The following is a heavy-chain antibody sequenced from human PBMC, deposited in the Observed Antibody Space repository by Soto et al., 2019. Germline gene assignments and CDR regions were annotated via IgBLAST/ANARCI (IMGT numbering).Heavy chain of an antibody. J-gene: IGHJ4*02. CDR1: GFTFSSYG. Sequence: QVQLVESGGGVVQPGRSLRLSCAASGFTFSSYGMHWVRQAPGKGLEWVAVIWYDGSNKYYADSVKGRFTISRDNSKNTLYLQMSSLRAEDTAVYYCARDWRSGGSSPFDYWGQGTLVTVSS. V-gene: IGHV3-33*01. D-gene: IGHD2-15*01. CDR3: ARDWRSGGSSPFDY. CDR2: IWYDGSNK.